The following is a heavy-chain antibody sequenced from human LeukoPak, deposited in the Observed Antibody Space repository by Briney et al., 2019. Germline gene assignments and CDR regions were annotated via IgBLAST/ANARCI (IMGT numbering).Heavy chain of an antibody. J-gene: IGHJ4*02. CDR3: ARDLSDRTGGSP. V-gene: IGHV3-21*01. D-gene: IGHD2-8*02. Sequence: GGSLRLSCAASGFTFSSYAMNWVRQAPGKGLEWVSSISSIGTYIYYGDSVKGRFTISRDDAKNSLYLQMNSLRAEDTAVYYCARDLSDRTGGSPWGQGTLVTVSS. CDR2: ISSIGTYI. CDR1: GFTFSSYA.